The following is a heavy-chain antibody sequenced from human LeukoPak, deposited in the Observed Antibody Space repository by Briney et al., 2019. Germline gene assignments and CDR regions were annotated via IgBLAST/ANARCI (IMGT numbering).Heavy chain of an antibody. CDR1: GGTFSSYA. D-gene: IGHD2-2*01. CDR2: IIPIFGTA. CDR3: ASGGPPYCSSTSCSLPAAFDI. Sequence: SVKVSCKASGGTFSSYAISWVRQAPGQGLEWMGGIIPIFGTANYAQKFQGRVTITTDESTSTAYMELSSLRSEDTAVYYCASGGPPYCSSTSCSLPAAFDIWGQGTVVTVSS. V-gene: IGHV1-69*05. J-gene: IGHJ3*02.